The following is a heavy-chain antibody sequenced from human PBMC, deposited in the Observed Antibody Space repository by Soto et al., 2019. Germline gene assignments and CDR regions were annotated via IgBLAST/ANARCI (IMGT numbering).Heavy chain of an antibody. V-gene: IGHV5-10-1*01. D-gene: IGHD4-4*01. J-gene: IGHJ6*02. CDR1: GYSFTSYW. Sequence: GESLKISCKGSGYSFTSYWISWVRQMPGKGLEWMGRIDPSDSYTNYSPSFQGHVTISADKSISTAYLQWSSLKASDTAMYYCARHPMTTVTTGYYYAMDVWGQGTTVTVSS. CDR2: IDPSDSYT. CDR3: ARHPMTTVTTGYYYAMDV.